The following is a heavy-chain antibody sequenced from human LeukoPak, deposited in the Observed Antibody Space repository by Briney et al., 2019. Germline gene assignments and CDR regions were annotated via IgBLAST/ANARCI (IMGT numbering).Heavy chain of an antibody. Sequence: ASVKVSCKASGYTFTAYYIHWVRQAPGQGLEWRGLIHPSSGSTNYAQKFQGRVTMTRDTSTSTVYMELSSLRSEDTAVYYCARDLKRQDVAPIDMATTGDGDYWGQGTLVTVSS. J-gene: IGHJ4*02. CDR2: IHPSSGST. CDR3: ARDLKRQDVAPIDMATTGDGDY. D-gene: IGHD5-24*01. CDR1: GYTFTAYY. V-gene: IGHV1-46*01.